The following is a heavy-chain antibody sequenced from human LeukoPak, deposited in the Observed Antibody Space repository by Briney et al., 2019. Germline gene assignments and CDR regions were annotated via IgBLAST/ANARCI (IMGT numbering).Heavy chain of an antibody. V-gene: IGHV3-48*01. D-gene: IGHD3-10*01. CDR2: IGSAI. CDR3: AKDPDGWESYYFDY. CDR1: GFTFSDYS. Sequence: GGSLRLSCVASGFTFSDYSLNWVRQAPGKGLEWISYIGSAIYYADSVKGRFTISRDNSKNTLYLQMNSLRAEDMAVYYRAKDPDGWESYYFDYWGQGTLVTVSS. J-gene: IGHJ4*02.